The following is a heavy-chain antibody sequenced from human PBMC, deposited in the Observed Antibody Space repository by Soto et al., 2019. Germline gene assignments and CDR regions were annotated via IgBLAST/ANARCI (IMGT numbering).Heavy chain of an antibody. Sequence: QVQLLQSGAEVKKPGASVKVSCKVSGYSFSNYGITWVRQAPGQGLEWMGWISVYDGKTAYAQKVQDRVIVTIDTSTSTAYMELRSLRSDDTAVYHCARAVPYSVGARLDYWGQGTLVTVSS. V-gene: IGHV1-18*01. CDR2: ISVYDGKT. J-gene: IGHJ4*02. CDR1: GYSFSNYG. CDR3: ARAVPYSVGARLDY. D-gene: IGHD1-26*01.